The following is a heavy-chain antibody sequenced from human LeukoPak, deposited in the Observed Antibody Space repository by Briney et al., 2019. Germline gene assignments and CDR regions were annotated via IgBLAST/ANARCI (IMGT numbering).Heavy chain of an antibody. CDR1: GGSISSYY. CDR2: IYYSGSH. V-gene: IGHV4-59*12. Sequence: SETLSLTCTVSGGSISSYYWSWIRQPPGKGLEWIGYIYYSGSHNYNPSLKSRVTISVDTSKTQFSLKLRSVTAADTAVYYCARGSHYYYGSGSPRGGYYFDYWGQGTLVTVSS. D-gene: IGHD3-10*01. CDR3: ARGSHYYYGSGSPRGGYYFDY. J-gene: IGHJ4*02.